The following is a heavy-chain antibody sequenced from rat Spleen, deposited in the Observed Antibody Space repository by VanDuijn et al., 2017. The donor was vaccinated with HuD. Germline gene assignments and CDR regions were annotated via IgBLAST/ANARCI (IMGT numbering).Heavy chain of an antibody. V-gene: IGHV8S18*01. Sequence: QVTLKESGPGMLQPSKTLSLTCSFSGFSLSTSGMVVSWIRQPSGKSLEWLAAIDWDGDKYYNPSLKSRLTVSKDTSNTQVFLKITSVDIADTATYYCARRQYYYFDYWGQGVMVTVSS. J-gene: IGHJ2*01. CDR3: ARRQYYYFDY. CDR2: IDWDGDK. D-gene: IGHD1-5*01. CDR1: GFSLSTSGMV.